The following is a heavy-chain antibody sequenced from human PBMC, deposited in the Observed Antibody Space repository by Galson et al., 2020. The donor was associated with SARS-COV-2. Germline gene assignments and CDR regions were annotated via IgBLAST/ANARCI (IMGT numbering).Heavy chain of an antibody. CDR2: IYYSGST. CDR1: GGSISSGGYY. J-gene: IGHJ4*02. D-gene: IGHD2-2*01. CDR3: ARDGGRYCSSTSCSFDY. V-gene: IGHV4-31*03. Sequence: TLSLTCTVSGGSISSGGYYWSWIRQHPGKGLEWIGYIYYSGSTYYNPSLKSRVTISVDTSKNQFSLKLSSVTAADTAVYYCARDGGRYCSSTSCSFDYWGQGTLVTVSS.